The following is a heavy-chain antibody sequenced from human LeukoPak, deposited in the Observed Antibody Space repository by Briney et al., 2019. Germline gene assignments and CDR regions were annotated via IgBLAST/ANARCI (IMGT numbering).Heavy chain of an antibody. CDR2: TYYRSKWYS. CDR1: GDSVSRNTAG. Sequence: SQTLSLTCAISGDSVSRNTAGWNWIRQSPSRGLEWLGRTYYRSKWYSDFAPSVRNRITINPDTSKNQFSLKLNSVTAADTAVYYCARKSVAVRDAFDIWGQGTMVTVSS. D-gene: IGHD6-19*01. CDR3: ARKSVAVRDAFDI. J-gene: IGHJ3*02. V-gene: IGHV6-1*01.